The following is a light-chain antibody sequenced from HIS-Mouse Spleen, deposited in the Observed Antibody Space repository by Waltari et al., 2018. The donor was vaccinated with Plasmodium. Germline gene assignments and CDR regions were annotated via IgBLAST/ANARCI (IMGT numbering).Light chain of an antibody. CDR1: NIGSTN. V-gene: IGLV3-9*01. CDR2: RDS. CDR3: QVWDRRTANVG. Sequence: NIGSTNVHWYQQKPGQAPVLVIYRDSNRTSGIPERFSGSNSGNTAALTISRDQTGDEADYYCQVWDRRTANVGFGGGTKLTVL. J-gene: IGLJ2*01.